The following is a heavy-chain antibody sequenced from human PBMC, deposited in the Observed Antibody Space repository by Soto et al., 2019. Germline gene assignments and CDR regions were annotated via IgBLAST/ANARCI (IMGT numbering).Heavy chain of an antibody. D-gene: IGHD5-18*01. Sequence: PSETLSLTCTVSGGSISSGGYYWSWIRQHPGKGLEWIGYIYYSGNTYYNPSLKSRVTISVDTSKNQFSLKLSSVTAADTALYYCARDLHVDTTVGSPFDPWGQGTLVTVSS. CDR1: GGSISSGGYY. CDR3: ARDLHVDTTVGSPFDP. CDR2: IYYSGNT. J-gene: IGHJ5*02. V-gene: IGHV4-31*03.